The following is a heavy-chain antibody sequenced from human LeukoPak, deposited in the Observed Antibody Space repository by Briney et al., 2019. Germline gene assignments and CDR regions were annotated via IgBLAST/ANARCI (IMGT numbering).Heavy chain of an antibody. J-gene: IGHJ4*02. Sequence: PGGSLRLSCVASGFTFSSYGMHWVRQAPGKGLEWVAVISYDGSNQYYAVSVKGRFTISRDNSKNTLYLQMNSLRPDDTAVYFCAKGSHYYDSGGYYIEYWGQGTLVAVSS. CDR2: ISYDGSNQ. CDR3: AKGSHYYDSGGYYIEY. D-gene: IGHD3-22*01. V-gene: IGHV3-30*18. CDR1: GFTFSSYG.